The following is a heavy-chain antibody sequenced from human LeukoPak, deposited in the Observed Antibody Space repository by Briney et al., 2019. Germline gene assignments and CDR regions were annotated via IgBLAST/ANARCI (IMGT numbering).Heavy chain of an antibody. J-gene: IGHJ6*02. Sequence: PSQTLSLTCTVSGGSISSGGYYWSWIRQHPGKGLEWIGYIYYSGSTYYNPSLKSRVTISVDTSKNQFSLKLSSVTAADTAVYYCARQLPDYGVYYYGMDVWGQGTTVTVSS. V-gene: IGHV4-31*03. CDR2: IYYSGST. D-gene: IGHD4-17*01. CDR3: ARQLPDYGVYYYGMDV. CDR1: GGSISSGGYY.